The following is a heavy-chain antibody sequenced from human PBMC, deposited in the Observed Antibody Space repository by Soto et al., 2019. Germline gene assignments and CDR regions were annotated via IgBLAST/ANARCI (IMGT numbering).Heavy chain of an antibody. CDR2: INPNSGGT. CDR1: GYTFTGYY. Sequence: ASVKVSCKASGYTFTGYYMHWVRQAPGQGLEWMGWINPNSGGTNYAQKFQGWVTMTRDTSISTAYMELSRLRSDEPAVYYCARASVVPAAMTLNHGGYYYYYYYGMDVWGQGTTVTVSS. D-gene: IGHD2-2*01. V-gene: IGHV1-2*04. CDR3: ARASVVPAAMTLNHGGYYYYYYYGMDV. J-gene: IGHJ6*02.